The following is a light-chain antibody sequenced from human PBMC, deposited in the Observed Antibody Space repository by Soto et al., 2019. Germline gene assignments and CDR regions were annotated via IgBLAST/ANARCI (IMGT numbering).Light chain of an antibody. CDR3: SSYGGSNNLI. CDR1: SSDVGAYNY. V-gene: IGLV2-8*01. J-gene: IGLJ2*01. CDR2: EVS. Sequence: QSALTQPPSASGSSGQSVIISCTGTSSDVGAYNYVSWYQQLPGRAPKLMIYEVSKRPSGVPDRFSGSKSGNTASLIVSGLQAEDEADYYCSSYGGSNNLIFGGGTKVTVL.